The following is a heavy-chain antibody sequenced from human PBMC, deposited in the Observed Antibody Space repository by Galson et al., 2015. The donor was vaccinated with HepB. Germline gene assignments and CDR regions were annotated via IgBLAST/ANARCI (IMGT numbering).Heavy chain of an antibody. CDR2: ISSSGSTI. D-gene: IGHD4-17*01. CDR1: GFTFSDYY. V-gene: IGHV3-11*01. Sequence: SLRLSCAASGFTFSDYYMSWIRQAPGKGLEWVSYISSSGSTIYYADSVKGRFTISRDNAKNSLYLQMNSLSAEDTAVYYCARDTAVTTLFVVYYYGMDVWGQGTTVTVSS. J-gene: IGHJ6*02. CDR3: ARDTAVTTLFVVYYYGMDV.